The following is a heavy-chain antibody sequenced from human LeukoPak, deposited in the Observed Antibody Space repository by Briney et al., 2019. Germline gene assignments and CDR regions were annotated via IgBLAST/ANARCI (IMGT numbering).Heavy chain of an antibody. CDR3: ARDRYVLAN. D-gene: IGHD2-8*02. J-gene: IGHJ4*01. CDR1: GFIFSSYE. V-gene: IGHV3-48*03. Sequence: GGSLRLSCAASGFIFSSYEMSWVRQAPGKGLEWVSYIGDSGATVYYADSVKGRFTISRDNAKNSLYLQMSSLRAEDTAVYYCARDRYVLANWGHGILVTVSS. CDR2: IGDSGATV.